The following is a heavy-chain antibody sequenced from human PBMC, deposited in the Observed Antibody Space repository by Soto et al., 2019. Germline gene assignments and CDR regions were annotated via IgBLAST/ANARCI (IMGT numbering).Heavy chain of an antibody. D-gene: IGHD3-16*02. V-gene: IGHV3-23*01. CDR1: GFIFSSYG. CDR2: ITGSGGTK. Sequence: GGSLRLSCAASGFIFSSYGMSWVRQAPGKGPAWVSGITGSGGTKYYADSVKGRFTISRDNSKNTLYLQMNSLRAEDTAVYYCAKDTRLRLGDLSFDAFDSWGQGTLVTVSS. J-gene: IGHJ4*02. CDR3: AKDTRLRLGDLSFDAFDS.